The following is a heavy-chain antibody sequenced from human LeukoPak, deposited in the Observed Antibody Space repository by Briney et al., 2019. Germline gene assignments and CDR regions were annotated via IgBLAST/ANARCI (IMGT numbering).Heavy chain of an antibody. V-gene: IGHV4-61*02. Sequence: SQTLSLTCTVSGGSISSGSYYWSWIRQPAGKGLEWIGRIYTSGSTNYNPSLKSRVTISVDTSKNQFSLKLSSVTAADTAVYYCARGGTALVTWFFDYWGRGTLVTVSS. CDR3: ARGGTALVTWFFDY. CDR1: GGSISSGSYY. D-gene: IGHD5-18*01. CDR2: IYTSGST. J-gene: IGHJ4*02.